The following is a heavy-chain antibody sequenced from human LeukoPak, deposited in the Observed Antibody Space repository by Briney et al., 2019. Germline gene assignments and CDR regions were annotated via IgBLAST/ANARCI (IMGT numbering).Heavy chain of an antibody. D-gene: IGHD4-17*01. J-gene: IGHJ4*02. Sequence: GGSLRLSCAASGFTVSSNYMSWVRQAPGKGLEWVSVIYSDSGGSTYYADSVKGRFTMSRDNSKNTLYLHMNSLRAEDTAGYYCARGFTHPYGHYFDYWSQVTMVNVA. CDR3: ARGFTHPYGHYFDY. V-gene: IGHV3-66*01. CDR1: GFTVSSNY. CDR2: IYSDSGGST.